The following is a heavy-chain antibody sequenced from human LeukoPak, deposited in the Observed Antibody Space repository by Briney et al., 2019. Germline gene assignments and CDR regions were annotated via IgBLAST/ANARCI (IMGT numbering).Heavy chain of an antibody. Sequence: SETLSLTCTVSGRSVTSYYCNWIRQPAGKGLEWIGRIYSGGDTNYNPSLKSRITMSVDTSKNQFSLNLSSVTAADTAVYYCARDPFGSSLDYWGQGTLLTVSS. V-gene: IGHV4-4*07. CDR3: ARDPFGSSLDY. D-gene: IGHD1-26*01. J-gene: IGHJ4*02. CDR2: IYSGGDT. CDR1: GRSVTSYY.